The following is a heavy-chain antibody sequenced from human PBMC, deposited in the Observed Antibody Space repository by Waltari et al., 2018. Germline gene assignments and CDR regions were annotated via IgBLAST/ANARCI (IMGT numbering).Heavy chain of an antibody. Sequence: QVQLVQSGAEVKKPGASVKVSCKASGYTFSNFYMHWVRQAPGQGLEWMGIINPRGGSTSYAQKFQGRVTMTRDTSTSTVYRELSSLRSEDTAVYYCVRSATTVVSPDYWGQGTLVTVSS. CDR2: INPRGGST. CDR1: GYTFSNFY. CDR3: VRSATTVVSPDY. J-gene: IGHJ4*02. V-gene: IGHV1-46*01. D-gene: IGHD4-17*01.